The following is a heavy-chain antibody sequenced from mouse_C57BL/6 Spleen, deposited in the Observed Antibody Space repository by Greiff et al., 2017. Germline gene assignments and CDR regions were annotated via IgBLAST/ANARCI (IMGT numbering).Heavy chain of an antibody. Sequence: QVQLKQSGAELVKPGASVKLSCKASGYTFTEYTIHWVKQRSGPGLEWIGWFYPGSGSIKYNEKIKDKATLTADKSASACYMELSRLTSEDSAVYFGARHGDGYPFAYWGQGTLVTVSA. CDR1: GYTFTEYT. V-gene: IGHV1-62-2*01. CDR2: FYPGSGSI. J-gene: IGHJ3*01. CDR3: ARHGDGYPFAY. D-gene: IGHD2-3*01.